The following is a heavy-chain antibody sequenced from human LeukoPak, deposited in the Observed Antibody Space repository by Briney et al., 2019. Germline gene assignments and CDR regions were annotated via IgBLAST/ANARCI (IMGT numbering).Heavy chain of an antibody. D-gene: IGHD4-17*01. J-gene: IGHJ4*02. CDR2: IYYSGNT. CDR3: ARVPTVTFFDY. V-gene: IGHV4-39*07. Sequence: SETLSLTCTVSGVSISSSNSYWGWIRQPPGKGLEWIGSIYYSGNTYYNASLKSQVSISIDTSKNQFSLKLSSVTAADTAVYYCARVPTVTFFDYWGQGTLVTVSS. CDR1: GVSISSSNSY.